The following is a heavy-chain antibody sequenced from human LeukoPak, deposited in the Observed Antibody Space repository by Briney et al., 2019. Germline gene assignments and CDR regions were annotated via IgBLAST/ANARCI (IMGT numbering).Heavy chain of an antibody. D-gene: IGHD3-10*01. J-gene: IGHJ6*03. CDR3: ARGRFGTYYTDV. CDR2: IGTIGDT. V-gene: IGHV3-13*01. Sequence: GGSLRLSCAASGFTFSSHGMTWVRQPTGKGLEWVSAIGTIGDTYYPGSVKGRFTISRENAKNSLYLQMNSLRAGDTAVYYCARGRFGTYYTDVWGKGTTVTISS. CDR1: GFTFSSHG.